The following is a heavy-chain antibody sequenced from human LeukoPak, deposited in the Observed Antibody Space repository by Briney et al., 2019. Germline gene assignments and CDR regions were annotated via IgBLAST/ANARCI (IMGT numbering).Heavy chain of an antibody. CDR3: RTANFGAAAAHWRVDY. CDR2: ISGSGGST. V-gene: IGHV3-23*01. Sequence: GGSLRLSCAASGFTFSAYTMHWVRQAPGKGLEWVSAISGSGGSTYYADSVKGRFTISRDNSKNTLYLQMNSLRAEDTAVYYCRTANFGAAAAHWRVDYWGQGTLVTVSS. J-gene: IGHJ4*02. D-gene: IGHD6-13*01. CDR1: GFTFSAYT.